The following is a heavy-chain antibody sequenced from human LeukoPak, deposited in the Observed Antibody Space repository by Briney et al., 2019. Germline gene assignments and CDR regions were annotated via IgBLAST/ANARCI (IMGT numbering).Heavy chain of an antibody. CDR2: INSDGGST. Sequence: PGGSLRLSCAASGFTFSSCWMHWVRQAPGKGLVWVSRINSDGGSTTYADSVKGRFTISRDNAKKTLYLQMNSLRAEDTALYYCAKPAKTDYADYWGQGTLVTVSS. V-gene: IGHV3-74*01. D-gene: IGHD1-14*01. J-gene: IGHJ4*02. CDR3: AKPAKTDYADY. CDR1: GFTFSSCW.